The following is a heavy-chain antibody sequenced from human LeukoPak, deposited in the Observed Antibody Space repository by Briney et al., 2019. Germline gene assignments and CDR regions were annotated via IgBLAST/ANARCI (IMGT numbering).Heavy chain of an antibody. CDR1: GFTSSSYG. J-gene: IGHJ6*04. Sequence: GGSLRLSCAASGFTSSSYGMNWVRQAPGKGLEWVSYISSSGSTIYYADSVKGRFTISRDNAKNSLYLQMNSLRAEDTAVYYCAELGITMFGGVWGKGTTVTISS. CDR2: ISSSGSTI. D-gene: IGHD3-10*02. V-gene: IGHV3-48*03. CDR3: AELGITMFGGV.